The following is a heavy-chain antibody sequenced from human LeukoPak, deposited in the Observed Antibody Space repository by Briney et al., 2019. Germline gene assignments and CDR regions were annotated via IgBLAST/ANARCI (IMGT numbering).Heavy chain of an antibody. Sequence: SETLSLTCTVSGGSISSYYWSWIRQPPGKGLEWIGYIYYSGSTNYNPSLKSRVTISVDTSKNQLSLKLSSVTAADTAVYYCARLRTPFWYFDLWGRGTLVTVSS. CDR1: GGSISSYY. J-gene: IGHJ2*01. CDR2: IYYSGST. D-gene: IGHD2-15*01. V-gene: IGHV4-59*08. CDR3: ARLRTPFWYFDL.